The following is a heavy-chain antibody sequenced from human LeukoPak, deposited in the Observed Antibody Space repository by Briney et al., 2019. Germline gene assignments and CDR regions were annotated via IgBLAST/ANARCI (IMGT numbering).Heavy chain of an antibody. V-gene: IGHV3-43D*03. CDR2: ISWDGGST. CDR1: GFTFDDYA. Sequence: QTGGSLRLSCAASGFTFDDYAMHWVRQAPGKGLEWVSLISWDGGSTYYADSVKGRFTISRDNSKNSLYLQMNSLRAEDTALYYCAKSSSSWRTTSSYYYYYMDVWGKGTTVTVSS. D-gene: IGHD6-13*01. CDR3: AKSSSSWRTTSSYYYYYMDV. J-gene: IGHJ6*03.